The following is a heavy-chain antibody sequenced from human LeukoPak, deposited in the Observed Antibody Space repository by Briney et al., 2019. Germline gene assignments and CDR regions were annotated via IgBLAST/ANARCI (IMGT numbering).Heavy chain of an antibody. V-gene: IGHV3-21*01. Sequence: GGSLRLSCAASGFTFSSYSFNWVRQVPGKGLEWVSSITTTFYTYYTDSVKGRFTISRDNAKNSLYLQMISLRAEDTAVYYCARVETAAAFDYWGQGTLVTVSS. J-gene: IGHJ4*02. D-gene: IGHD6-13*01. CDR1: GFTFSSYS. CDR2: ITTTFYT. CDR3: ARVETAAAFDY.